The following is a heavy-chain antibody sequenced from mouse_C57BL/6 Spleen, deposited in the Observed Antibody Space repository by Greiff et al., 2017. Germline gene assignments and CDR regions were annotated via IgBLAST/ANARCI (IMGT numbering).Heavy chain of an antibody. CDR1: GFTFSSYA. D-gene: IGHD2-5*01. CDR2: ISDGGSYT. Sequence: EVNVVESGGGLVKPGGSLKLSCAASGFTFSSYAMSWVRQTPEKRLEWVATISDGGSYTYYPDNVKGRFTISRDNAKNNLYLQMSHLKSEDTAMYYCARDRDYYSNYDAMDYWGQGTSVTVSS. CDR3: ARDRDYYSNYDAMDY. J-gene: IGHJ4*01. V-gene: IGHV5-4*01.